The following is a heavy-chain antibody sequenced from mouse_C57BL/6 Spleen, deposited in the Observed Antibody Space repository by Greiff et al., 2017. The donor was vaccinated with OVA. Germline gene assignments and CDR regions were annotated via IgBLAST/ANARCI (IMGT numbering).Heavy chain of an antibody. CDR3: AREGDLFTTVALRYFDV. J-gene: IGHJ1*03. CDR2: ISDGGSYT. Sequence: EVMLVESGGGLVKPGGSLKLSCAASGFTFSSYAMSWVRQTPEKRLEWVATISDGGSYTYYPDNVKGRFTISRDNAKNNLYLQMSHLKSEDTAMYYCAREGDLFTTVALRYFDVWGTGTTVTVSS. D-gene: IGHD1-1*01. CDR1: GFTFSSYA. V-gene: IGHV5-4*01.